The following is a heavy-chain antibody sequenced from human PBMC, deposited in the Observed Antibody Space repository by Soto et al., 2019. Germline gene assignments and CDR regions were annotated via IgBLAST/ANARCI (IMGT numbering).Heavy chain of an antibody. CDR3: ARDVYYYDSSGMFDY. V-gene: IGHV3-30-3*01. Sequence: QVQLVESGGGVVQPGRSLRLSCAASGFTFSSYAMYWVRQAPGKGLEWVAVISYDGSNKYYADSVKGRFTISRDNSKNTLYLQMNSLRAEDTAVYYCARDVYYYDSSGMFDYWGQGTLVTVSS. CDR2: ISYDGSNK. D-gene: IGHD3-22*01. CDR1: GFTFSSYA. J-gene: IGHJ4*02.